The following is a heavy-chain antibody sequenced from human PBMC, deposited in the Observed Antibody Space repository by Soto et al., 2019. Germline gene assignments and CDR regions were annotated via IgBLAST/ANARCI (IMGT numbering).Heavy chain of an antibody. D-gene: IGHD1-26*01. J-gene: IGHJ4*02. CDR3: AKEATNINNFDY. CDR2: ISSSGSTM. Sequence: GGSLRLSCAASGFTFDNYEMNWVRQAPGKGLEWVSYISSSGSTMNYADSVKGRFTISRDNARNSLYLQMNSLRAEDTAVYYCAKEATNINNFDYWGQGTLVTVSS. CDR1: GFTFDNYE. V-gene: IGHV3-48*03.